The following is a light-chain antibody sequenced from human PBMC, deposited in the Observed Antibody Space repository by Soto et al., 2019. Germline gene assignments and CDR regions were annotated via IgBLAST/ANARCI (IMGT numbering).Light chain of an antibody. Sequence: QSVLTQPASVSGSPGQSITISCTGTTSDLGHYNYVSWYQKHPGTAPRLMIYEVTNRPSGVSNRFSGSKSGNTASLTISGLQAEDDADYYCASYTNISTLLFGGGTKLTVL. V-gene: IGLV2-14*01. CDR1: TSDLGHYNY. J-gene: IGLJ2*01. CDR3: ASYTNISTLL. CDR2: EVT.